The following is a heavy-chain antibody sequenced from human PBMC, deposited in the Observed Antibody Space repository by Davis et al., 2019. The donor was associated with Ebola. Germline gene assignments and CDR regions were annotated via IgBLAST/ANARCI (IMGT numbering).Heavy chain of an antibody. V-gene: IGHV3-73*01. D-gene: IGHD2-21*01. CDR1: RFILSGSS. J-gene: IGHJ6*02. Sequence: GESLKIPCAASRFILSGSSLHWVRQASGKGLEWVGRFRSKIEGDATSYGAAVEGRFTISRDDSKNTAYLQMNSLKTEDTAVYYYTRGAAYFMDVWGQGTTVTVSS. CDR2: FRSKIEGDAT. CDR3: TRGAAYFMDV.